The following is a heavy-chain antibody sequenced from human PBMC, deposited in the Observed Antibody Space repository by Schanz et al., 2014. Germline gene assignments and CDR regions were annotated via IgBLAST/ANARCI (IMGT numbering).Heavy chain of an antibody. J-gene: IGHJ6*04. D-gene: IGHD2-2*01. CDR2: IYYNGTNK. CDR3: ARDLSSLIQGDV. V-gene: IGHV3-33*08. CDR1: GFNFSNYD. Sequence: QVQLVESGGGVVQPGRSLRLSCAASGFNFSNYDIHWVRQAPGKGLEWVALIYYNGTNKYYADSVKGRFTISRDNAKNLLYLQMNGLRAEDTAVYFCARDLSSLIQGDVWGKGTTVTVSS.